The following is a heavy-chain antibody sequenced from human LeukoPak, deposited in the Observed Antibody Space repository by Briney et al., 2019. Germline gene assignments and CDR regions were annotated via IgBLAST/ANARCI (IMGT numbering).Heavy chain of an antibody. Sequence: SETLSLTCTVSDYSISSGFFWGWVRQSPGKGLEWIGNIYRTGSTNYHPSLKSRVTISVDTSKNQFSLKLSSVTAADTAIYYCARGPLTMTRGFDPWGQGTLVTVSS. CDR1: DYSISSGFF. CDR3: ARGPLTMTRGFDP. J-gene: IGHJ5*02. D-gene: IGHD4-17*01. CDR2: IYRTGST. V-gene: IGHV4-38-2*02.